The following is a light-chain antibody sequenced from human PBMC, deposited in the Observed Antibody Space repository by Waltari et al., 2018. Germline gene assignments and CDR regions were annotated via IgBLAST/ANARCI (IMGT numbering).Light chain of an antibody. CDR1: QSVSSSY. CDR2: GAS. CDR3: QQYGSSPYT. J-gene: IGKJ2*01. Sequence: EIVLTQSPGTLSLSPGERVILSCRASQSVSSSYLVWYQQKPGQAPRLLIYGASSRATGIPDRFSGSGSGTDFTLTISRLEPEDFAVYYCQQYGSSPYTFGQGTKLEIK. V-gene: IGKV3-20*01.